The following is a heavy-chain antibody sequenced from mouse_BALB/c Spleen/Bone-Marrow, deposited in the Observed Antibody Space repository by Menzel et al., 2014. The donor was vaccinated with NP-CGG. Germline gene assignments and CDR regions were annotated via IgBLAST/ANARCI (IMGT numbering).Heavy chain of an antibody. Sequence: VQLQQSGAELAKPGASVKMSCKASGYTFTSYRMHWVKQRPGQGLEWIGYINPSTGYTEYNQKFKDKATLTADKSSSTAYMQLSSLTSEDSAVYYCARRDYWYFDVWGAGTTVTVSS. CDR3: ARRDYWYFDV. J-gene: IGHJ1*01. CDR1: GYTFTSYR. V-gene: IGHV1-4*01. CDR2: INPSTGYT.